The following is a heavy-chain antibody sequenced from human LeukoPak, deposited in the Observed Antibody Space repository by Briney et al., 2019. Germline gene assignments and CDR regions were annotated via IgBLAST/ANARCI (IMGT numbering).Heavy chain of an antibody. V-gene: IGHV4-39*07. CDR1: GGSISSSSYY. Sequence: PSETLSLTCTVSGGSISSSSYYWGWIRQPPGKGLEWIGSIYYSGSTYYSPSLKSRVTISVDTPKNQFSLKLSSVTAADTAVFYCARDIGGGFYYYMDVWGKGTTVTVSS. CDR2: IYYSGST. D-gene: IGHD2-15*01. CDR3: ARDIGGGFYYYMDV. J-gene: IGHJ6*03.